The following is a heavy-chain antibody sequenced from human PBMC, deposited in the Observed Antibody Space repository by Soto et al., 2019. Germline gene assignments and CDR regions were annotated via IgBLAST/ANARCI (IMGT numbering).Heavy chain of an antibody. CDR3: ARDLNSIGAYYYYGMDV. Sequence: GASVKVSCKASGYTFTGYYMHWVRQAPGQGLEWMGWINPNSGGTNYAQKFQGRVTMTRDTSISTAYMELSRLRSDDTAVYYCARDLNSIGAYYYYGMDVRGQGTTVTVSS. CDR1: GYTFTGYY. V-gene: IGHV1-2*02. CDR2: INPNSGGT. D-gene: IGHD2-21*01. J-gene: IGHJ6*02.